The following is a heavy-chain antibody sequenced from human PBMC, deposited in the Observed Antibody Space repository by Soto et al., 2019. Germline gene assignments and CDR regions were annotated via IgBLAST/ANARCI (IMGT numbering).Heavy chain of an antibody. D-gene: IGHD5-18*01. Sequence: GGSLRLSCAASGFTVSSNYMSWVRQAPGKGLEWVSVIYSGGSTYYADSVKGRFTISRDNSKDTLYLQMNSLRAEDTAVYYCARGADTATTYYFDYWGQGTLVTVSS. CDR1: GFTVSSNY. CDR3: ARGADTATTYYFDY. CDR2: IYSGGST. J-gene: IGHJ4*02. V-gene: IGHV3-53*01.